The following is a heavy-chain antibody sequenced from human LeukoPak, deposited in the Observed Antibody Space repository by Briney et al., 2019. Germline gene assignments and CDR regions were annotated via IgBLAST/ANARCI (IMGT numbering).Heavy chain of an antibody. CDR2: MNPNSGNT. CDR1: RYTFTTYD. J-gene: IGHJ3*02. CDR3: AKEDGRGTMVRGVIVAFDI. V-gene: IGHV1-8*01. Sequence: ASVKVSCKASRYTFTTYDINWVRQATGQGLEWMGWMNPNSGNTGYAQKFQGRVTMTRNTSISTAYMEPSSLRAEDTAVYYCAKEDGRGTMVRGVIVAFDIWGQGTMVTVSS. D-gene: IGHD3-10*01.